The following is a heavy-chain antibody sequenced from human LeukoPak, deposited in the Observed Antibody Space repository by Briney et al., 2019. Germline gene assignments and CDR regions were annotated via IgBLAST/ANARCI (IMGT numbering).Heavy chain of an antibody. V-gene: IGHV3-21*01. D-gene: IGHD5-18*01. CDR2: ISSSSDYI. CDR1: GFTFSSYS. J-gene: IGHJ3*02. Sequence: GGSLRLSCAASGFTFSSYSMNWVRQAPGKGLEWVSSISSSSDYIDYADSVKGRFTISRDNAKNSLYLHMNSLRAEDTAVYYCAKAQKQLWFSELAFDIWGQGTMVTVSS. CDR3: AKAQKQLWFSELAFDI.